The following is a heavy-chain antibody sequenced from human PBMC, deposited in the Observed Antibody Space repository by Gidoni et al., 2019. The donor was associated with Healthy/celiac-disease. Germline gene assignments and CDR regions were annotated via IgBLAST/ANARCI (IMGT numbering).Heavy chain of an antibody. J-gene: IGHJ6*02. CDR2: INPNSGGT. CDR3: AGFRYCSSTSCYTPYYYYGMDV. CDR1: GYTLPGYY. Sequence: QVQLVQSGAEVKKPGASVKVSCKASGYTLPGYYMQWVRQAPGQGLEWMGWINPNSGGTNYAQKFQGRVTMTRDTSISTAYMELSRLRSDDTAVYYCAGFRYCSSTSCYTPYYYYGMDVWGQGTTVTVSS. V-gene: IGHV1-2*02. D-gene: IGHD2-2*02.